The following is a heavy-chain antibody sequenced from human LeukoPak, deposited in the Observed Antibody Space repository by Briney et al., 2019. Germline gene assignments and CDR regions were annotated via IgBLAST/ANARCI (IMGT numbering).Heavy chain of an antibody. CDR1: GASISSYY. J-gene: IGHJ4*02. CDR2: IYNSGTT. CDR3: GRGHVANLTPLD. D-gene: IGHD4/OR15-4a*01. V-gene: IGHV4-59*01. Sequence: PSQSLSLTCTVSGASISSYYWGWVRQPPGKGMEWIGYIYNSGTTNSNPSLKSRVTISVDTAKKQFSLKLNAVTAAVTAVYYCGRGHVANLTPLDWGERKLVTVSS.